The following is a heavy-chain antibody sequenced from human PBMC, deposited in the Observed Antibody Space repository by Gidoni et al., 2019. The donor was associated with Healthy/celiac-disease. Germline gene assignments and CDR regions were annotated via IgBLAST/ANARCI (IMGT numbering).Heavy chain of an antibody. CDR2: IYTRGRT. J-gene: IGHJ3*02. CDR3: ARIPITMIVVPDAFDI. CDR1: GGSNRWGCSY. D-gene: IGHD3-22*01. Sequence: QVQLQETGPGLVKLSQTLSLTSTVSGGSNRWGCSYCSWLRQPAGKGLEWMGRIYTRGRTTYNPSLKIRVTISVDTSNNQFSLKLSSVTAADTAVYYCARIPITMIVVPDAFDIWGQGTMVTVSS. V-gene: IGHV4-61*02.